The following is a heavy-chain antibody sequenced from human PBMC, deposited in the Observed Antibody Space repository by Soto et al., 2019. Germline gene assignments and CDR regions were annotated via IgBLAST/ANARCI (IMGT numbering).Heavy chain of an antibody. CDR3: ARPYDS. CDR2: IKEDGSEK. Sequence: EVQLVESGGGLVQPGGSLRLSCAASGFTFSDYWMTWVRQGPGKGLEWVANIKEDGSEKYYVDSVKGRFTISRDDAKNSLYLQMNSLRAEDTAVYYGARPYDSWGQGTLVTVSS. V-gene: IGHV3-7*03. CDR1: GFTFSDYW. J-gene: IGHJ5*01.